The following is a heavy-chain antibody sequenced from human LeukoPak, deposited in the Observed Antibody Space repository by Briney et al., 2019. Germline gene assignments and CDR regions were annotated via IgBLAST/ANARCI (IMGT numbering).Heavy chain of an antibody. CDR3: ARDRGSWY. J-gene: IGHJ4*02. V-gene: IGHV4-39*07. Sequence: SETLSLTCTVSGGPISSSSYYWGWIRQPPGKGLEWIGSIYYSGSTYYNPSLKSRVTISVDTSKNQFSLKLSSVTAADTAVYYCARDRGSWYWGQGTLVTVSS. D-gene: IGHD6-13*01. CDR2: IYYSGST. CDR1: GGPISSSSYY.